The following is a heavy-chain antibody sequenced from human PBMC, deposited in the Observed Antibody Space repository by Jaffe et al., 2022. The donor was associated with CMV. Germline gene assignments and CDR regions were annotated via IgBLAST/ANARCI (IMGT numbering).Heavy chain of an antibody. CDR3: ARGTGGSSSVDSYYYMDV. V-gene: IGHV4-4*02. D-gene: IGHD2-15*01. J-gene: IGHJ6*03. CDR1: GGSISSSNW. CDR2: IYHSGRT. Sequence: QVQLQESGPGLVKPSGTLSLTCAVSGGSISSSNWWSWVRQPPGKGLEWIGEIYHSGRTNYNPSLKSRVTISVDKSKNQFSLNLSSVTAADTAVFYCARGTGGSSSVDSYYYMDVWGKGTTVTVSS.